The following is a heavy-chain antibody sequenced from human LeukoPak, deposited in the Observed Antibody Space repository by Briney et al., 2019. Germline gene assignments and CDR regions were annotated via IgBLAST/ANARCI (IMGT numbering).Heavy chain of an antibody. CDR3: ARRGRGYSYGKSFDY. CDR2: INHSGST. Sequence: PSETLSLTCAVYGGSFSGYYWSWIRQPPGKGLEWIGEINHSGSTNYNPSLKSRVTISVDTSKNQFSLKLSSVTAADTAVYYCARRGRGYSYGKSFDYWGQGTLVTVSS. CDR1: GGSFSGYY. J-gene: IGHJ4*02. V-gene: IGHV4-34*01. D-gene: IGHD5-18*01.